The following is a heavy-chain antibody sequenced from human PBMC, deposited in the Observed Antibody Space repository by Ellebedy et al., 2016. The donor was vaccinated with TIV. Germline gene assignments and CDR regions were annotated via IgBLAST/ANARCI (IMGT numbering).Heavy chain of an antibody. J-gene: IGHJ6*02. D-gene: IGHD3-3*01. CDR2: INPSGGST. V-gene: IGHV1-46*01. CDR3: ARDFRIFGVVHYYYYGMDV. CDR1: GGTFSSYA. Sequence: ASVKVSXKASGGTFSSYAISWVRQAPGQGLEWMGIINPSGGSTSYAQKFQGRVTMTRDTSISTAYMELSRLRSDDTAVYYCARDFRIFGVVHYYYYGMDVWGQGTTVTVSS.